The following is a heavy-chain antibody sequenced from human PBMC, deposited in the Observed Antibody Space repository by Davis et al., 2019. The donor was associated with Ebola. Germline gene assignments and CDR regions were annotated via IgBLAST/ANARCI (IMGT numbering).Heavy chain of an antibody. Sequence: GGSLRLSCAASGFTFSSYGMHWVRQAPGKGLEWVAVISYDGSNKYYADSVKGRFTISRDNSKNTLYLQMNSLRAEDTAVYYCAKDGHSGSYWGMGDYWGQGTLVTVSS. V-gene: IGHV3-30*18. CDR3: AKDGHSGSYWGMGDY. CDR2: ISYDGSNK. D-gene: IGHD1-26*01. CDR1: GFTFSSYG. J-gene: IGHJ4*02.